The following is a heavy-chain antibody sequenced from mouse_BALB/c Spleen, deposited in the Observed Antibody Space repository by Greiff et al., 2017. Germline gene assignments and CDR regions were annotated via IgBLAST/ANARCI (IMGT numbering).Heavy chain of an antibody. V-gene: IGHV5-17*02. CDR3: ARGGYYGSSSYYAMDY. Sequence: EVKVVESGGGLVQPGGSRKLSCAASGFTFSSFGMHWVRQAPEKGLEWVAYISSGSSTIYYADTVKGRFTISRDNPKNTLFLQMTSLRSEDTAMYYCARGGYYGSSSYYAMDYWGQGTSVTVSS. CDR1: GFTFSSFG. CDR2: ISSGSSTI. D-gene: IGHD1-1*01. J-gene: IGHJ4*01.